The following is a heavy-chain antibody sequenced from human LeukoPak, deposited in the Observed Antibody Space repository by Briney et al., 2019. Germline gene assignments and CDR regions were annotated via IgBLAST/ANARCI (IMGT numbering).Heavy chain of an antibody. CDR2: ISSSSSFR. V-gene: IGHV3-21*01. CDR1: GFNFSSYS. CDR3: ARESSGYFY. D-gene: IGHD3-22*01. Sequence: PGGSLRLSXAASGFNFSSYSMNWVGQAPGKGLEWVSSISSSSSFRYYADSVKGRFTISRDNAKNSLYLQMNSPRAEDTAVYYCARESSGYFYWGQGTLVTVSS. J-gene: IGHJ4*02.